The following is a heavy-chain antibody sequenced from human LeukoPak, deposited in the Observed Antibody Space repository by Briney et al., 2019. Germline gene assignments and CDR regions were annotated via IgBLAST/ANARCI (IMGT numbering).Heavy chain of an antibody. V-gene: IGHV3-30*04. CDR2: ISYDGSNK. Sequence: GGSLRLSCAASGFTFSSYAMHWVRQAPGKGLEWVAVISYDGSNKYYAGSVKGRFTISRDNSKNTLYLQMNSLRAEDTAVYYCARDRPSAAGITDYWGQGTLVTVSS. D-gene: IGHD6-13*01. CDR3: ARDRPSAAGITDY. J-gene: IGHJ4*02. CDR1: GFTFSSYA.